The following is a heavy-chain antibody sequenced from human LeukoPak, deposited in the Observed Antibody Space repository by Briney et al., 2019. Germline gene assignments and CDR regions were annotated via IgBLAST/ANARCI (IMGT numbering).Heavy chain of an antibody. V-gene: IGHV3-66*02. D-gene: IGHD3-22*01. CDR3: AGDTRIYYDSSGYYLYYGMDV. CDR1: GFTVSTNY. J-gene: IGHJ6*02. CDR2: IYSGGST. Sequence: GGSLRLFCAASGFTVSTNYMRWVRQAPGKGLEWVSVIYSGGSTYYADSVKGRFTISRDNSKNTLYLQLNSLRAEDTAVYYCAGDTRIYYDSSGYYLYYGMDVWGQGTTVTVSS.